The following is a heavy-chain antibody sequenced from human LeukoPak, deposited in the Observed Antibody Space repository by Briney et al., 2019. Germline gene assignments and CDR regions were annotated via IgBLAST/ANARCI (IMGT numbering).Heavy chain of an antibody. CDR1: GFTFSSYS. CDR3: ARDQATVTRSGQDYYYYYYMDV. V-gene: IGHV3-21*01. J-gene: IGHJ6*03. CDR2: ISSSSSYI. Sequence: GGSLRLSCAASGFTFSSYSMNWVRQAPGKGLEWVSSISSSSSYIYYADSVKGRFTISRDNAKNSLYLQMNSLRAEDTAVYYCARDQATVTRSGQDYYYYYYMDVWGKGTTVTVSS. D-gene: IGHD4-17*01.